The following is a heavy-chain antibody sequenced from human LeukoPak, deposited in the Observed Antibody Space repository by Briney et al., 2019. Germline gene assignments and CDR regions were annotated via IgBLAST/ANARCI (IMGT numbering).Heavy chain of an antibody. V-gene: IGHV1-2*02. CDR3: ARDQNYDSSGYEDAFDI. J-gene: IGHJ3*02. Sequence: VASVKVSCKASGYTFTGYYMHWVRQAPGQGLEWMGWINPNSGGTNYAQKFQGRVTMTRDTSISTAYMELSRLRSDDTAVYYCARDQNYDSSGYEDAFDIWGQGTMVTVSS. D-gene: IGHD3-22*01. CDR2: INPNSGGT. CDR1: GYTFTGYY.